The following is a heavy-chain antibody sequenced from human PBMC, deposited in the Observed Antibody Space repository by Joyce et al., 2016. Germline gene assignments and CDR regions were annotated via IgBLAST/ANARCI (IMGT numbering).Heavy chain of an antibody. J-gene: IGHJ6*02. V-gene: IGHV2-70*01. D-gene: IGHD3-3*01. CDR2: IACDGDN. Sequence: QVTLRESGPALVKPTQTLTLTCSLSGFSLSTTGMCLSWLRQPPGTALEWLALIACDGDNYYSPSLKTRLTISKDTSTNQVGLTVTNMDPVATGTYYCARVRFVEWSFHGMDVWGQGTTVTVSS. CDR1: GFSLSTTGMC. CDR3: ARVRFVEWSFHGMDV.